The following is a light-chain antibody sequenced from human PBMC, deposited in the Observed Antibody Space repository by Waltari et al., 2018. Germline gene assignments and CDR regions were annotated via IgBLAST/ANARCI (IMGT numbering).Light chain of an antibody. CDR3: QQYNDYPRT. Sequence: AIPVTQSPSSLAASTGDRVTITCRASQTIVSYLAWYRQKPGKAPKLLIYAASTLQSGVPSRFSGSGSGTEFTLTINSLQSEDFATYYCQQYNDYPRTFGQGTKVEVK. V-gene: IGKV1-8*01. CDR1: QTIVSY. CDR2: AAS. J-gene: IGKJ1*01.